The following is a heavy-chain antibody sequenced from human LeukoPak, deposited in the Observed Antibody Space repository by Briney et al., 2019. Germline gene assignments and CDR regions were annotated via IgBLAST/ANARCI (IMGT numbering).Heavy chain of an antibody. CDR3: ARVGGSWAWFDP. J-gene: IGHJ5*02. CDR1: GGTFSSYA. D-gene: IGHD1-26*01. Sequence: SVKVSCKASGGTFSSYAISWVRQAPGQGLEWMGGIIPIFGTANYAQKFQGRVTITADESTSTAYMELSSLRSEDTAVYYCARVGGSWAWFDPWGQGTLVTVSS. V-gene: IGHV1-69*13. CDR2: IIPIFGTA.